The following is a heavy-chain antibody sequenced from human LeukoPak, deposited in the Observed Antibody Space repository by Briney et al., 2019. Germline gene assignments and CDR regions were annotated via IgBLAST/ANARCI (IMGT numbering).Heavy chain of an antibody. CDR2: IYHSGST. D-gene: IGHD4-23*01. Sequence: SETLSLTYAVSGYSISSDYYWGWIRQPPGKGLEWIGSIYHSGSTYYNPSLKSRVTISVDTSKNQFSLKLSSVTAADTAVYYCARLRVVTEAFDIWGQGTMVTVSS. CDR3: ARLRVVTEAFDI. CDR1: GYSISSDYY. J-gene: IGHJ3*02. V-gene: IGHV4-38-2*01.